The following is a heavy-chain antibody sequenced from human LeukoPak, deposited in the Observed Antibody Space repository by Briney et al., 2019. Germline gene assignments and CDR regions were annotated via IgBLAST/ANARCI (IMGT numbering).Heavy chain of an antibody. CDR1: GFTFDDYA. CDR2: ISWNSGSI. CDR3: AKDMDRLDYYDSNHFDY. V-gene: IGHV3-9*01. Sequence: GGSLRLSCAASGFTFDDYAMHWVRQAPGKGLEWVSGISWNSGSIGYADSVKGRFTISRDNAKNSLYLQMNSLGAEDTALYYCAKDMDRLDYYDSNHFDYWGQGTLVTVSS. D-gene: IGHD3-22*01. J-gene: IGHJ4*02.